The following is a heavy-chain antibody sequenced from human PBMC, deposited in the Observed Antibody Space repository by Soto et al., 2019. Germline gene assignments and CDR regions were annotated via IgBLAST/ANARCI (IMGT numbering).Heavy chain of an antibody. CDR1: GFSLSTTGVG. J-gene: IGHJ5*02. CDR2: IYWDDDK. V-gene: IGHV2-5*02. CDR3: AHTLYTRAYDKGWFDP. Sequence: QITLKESGPPLVKPTQTLTLTCTFSGFSLSTTGVGVGWIRQPPGKALEWLASIYWDDDKRYSTSLRGRLTITKHTSNNLVVLMMTDMNPGDTGTYYCAHTLYTRAYDKGWFDPWGPGTLVTVSS. D-gene: IGHD3-22*01.